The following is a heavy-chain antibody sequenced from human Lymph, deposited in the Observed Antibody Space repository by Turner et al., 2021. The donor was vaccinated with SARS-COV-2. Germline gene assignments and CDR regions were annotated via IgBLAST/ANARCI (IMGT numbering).Heavy chain of an antibody. CDR3: ARDQSSYYYGSGEDY. D-gene: IGHD3-10*01. Sequence: VQLVQSGAEVKKPGASVKVSCKGSGYTFTNSYMHWVRQDPGQGLEWMGLINPSGGGTSNAQKFQGRVTMSRDTSTSTVYMELSSLRSEDTAVYYCARDQSSYYYGSGEDYWGQGTLVTVSS. J-gene: IGHJ4*02. CDR2: INPSGGGT. CDR1: GYTFTNSY. V-gene: IGHV1-46*03.